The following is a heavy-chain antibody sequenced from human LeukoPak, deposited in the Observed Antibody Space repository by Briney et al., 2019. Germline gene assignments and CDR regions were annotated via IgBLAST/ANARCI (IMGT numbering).Heavy chain of an antibody. CDR2: IYSDGTT. V-gene: IGHV3-53*01. Sequence: GGSLRLSCAASGFTVSNNYMSWVRQAPGKKLEWVSDIYSDGTTFYADSVKGRFTISRDNAKNSLYLQMNSLRAEDTAVYYCAVHAFDIWGQGTMVTVSS. CDR3: AVHAFDI. CDR1: GFTVSNNY. J-gene: IGHJ3*02.